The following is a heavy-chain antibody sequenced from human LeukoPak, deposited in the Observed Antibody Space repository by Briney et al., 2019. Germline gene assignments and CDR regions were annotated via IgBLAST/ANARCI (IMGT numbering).Heavy chain of an antibody. Sequence: PGGSLRLSCAASGFTFSSYAMSWVRQAPGKGLEWVSAISGSGGSTYYADSVKGRFTISRDNSKNTLYLQMNSLRAEDTAVYYCAKIMSARGYYDSSGYWFDAFDIWGQGTMVTVSS. CDR2: ISGSGGST. D-gene: IGHD3-22*01. CDR3: AKIMSARGYYDSSGYWFDAFDI. J-gene: IGHJ3*02. V-gene: IGHV3-23*01. CDR1: GFTFSSYA.